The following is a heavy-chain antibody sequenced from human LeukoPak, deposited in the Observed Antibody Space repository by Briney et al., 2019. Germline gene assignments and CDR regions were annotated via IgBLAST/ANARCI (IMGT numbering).Heavy chain of an antibody. J-gene: IGHJ2*01. CDR2: IYHSGST. Sequence: NPSETLSLTCTVSGGSISSGGYSWSWIRQPPGKGLEWIGYIYHSGSTYYNPSLKSRVTISVDRSKNQFSLKLSSVTAADTAVYYCARSSSPTVTTRLAGWYFDLWGRGTLVTVSS. CDR1: GGSISSGGYS. V-gene: IGHV4-30-2*01. CDR3: ARSSSPTVTTRLAGWYFDL. D-gene: IGHD4-17*01.